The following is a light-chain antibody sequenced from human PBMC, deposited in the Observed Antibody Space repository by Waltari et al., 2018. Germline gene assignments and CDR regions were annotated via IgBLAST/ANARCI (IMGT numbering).Light chain of an antibody. J-gene: IGLJ2*01. Sequence: QSALTQPASVSGSPGQSITISCSGPSSDVGGYHYVSWYQQLPGNAPTLMIYDVTRWPPGVSNRFSGSKSGNTASLTIFGLQAEDEADYYCASYTSTRTVIFGGGTRVTVL. CDR3: ASYTSTRTVI. CDR1: SSDVGGYHY. CDR2: DVT. V-gene: IGLV2-14*01.